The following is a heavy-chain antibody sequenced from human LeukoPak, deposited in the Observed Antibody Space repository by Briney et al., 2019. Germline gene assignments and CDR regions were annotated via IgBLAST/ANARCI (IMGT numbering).Heavy chain of an antibody. Sequence: GASAKVSCKASGYTFTGYYMHWVRQAPGQGLEWMGRINPNSGGTNYAQKFQGRVTMTGDTSISTAYMELSRLRSDDTAVYYCARDHRVKYSSGLPGGYWGQGTLVTVSS. CDR2: INPNSGGT. D-gene: IGHD6-19*01. CDR1: GYTFTGYY. CDR3: ARDHRVKYSSGLPGGY. V-gene: IGHV1-2*06. J-gene: IGHJ4*02.